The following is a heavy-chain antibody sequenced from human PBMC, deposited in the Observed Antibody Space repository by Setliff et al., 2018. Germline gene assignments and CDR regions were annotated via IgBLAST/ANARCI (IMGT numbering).Heavy chain of an antibody. CDR1: GGSISSYY. CDR3: ARHGTTYDSSGYYYPAEYFQH. Sequence: EPLSLTCTFSGGSISSYYWSWIRQPPGKGLEWIGYIYYSGSTNYNPSLKSRVTISVDTSKNQFSLKLSSVTAADTAVYYCARHGTTYDSSGYYYPAEYFQHWGQGTLVTVSS. V-gene: IGHV4-59*08. D-gene: IGHD3-22*01. CDR2: IYYSGST. J-gene: IGHJ1*01.